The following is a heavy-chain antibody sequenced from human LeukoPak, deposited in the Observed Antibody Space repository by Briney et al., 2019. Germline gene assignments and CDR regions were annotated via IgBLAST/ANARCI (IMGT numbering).Heavy chain of an antibody. Sequence: LSETLSLPCAVYGGSFSGYYWSWIRQPPGKGLEWIGEINHSGSTNYNPSLKSRVTISVDTSKNQFSLKLSSVTAADTAVYYCARGRPPSGYDFSYWGQGTLVTVSS. J-gene: IGHJ4*02. CDR1: GGSFSGYY. CDR2: INHSGST. CDR3: ARGRPPSGYDFSY. V-gene: IGHV4-34*01. D-gene: IGHD5-12*01.